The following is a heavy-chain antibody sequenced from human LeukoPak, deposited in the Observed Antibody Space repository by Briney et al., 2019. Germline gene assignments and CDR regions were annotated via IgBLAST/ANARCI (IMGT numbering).Heavy chain of an antibody. J-gene: IGHJ3*02. CDR1: GYSISSGYY. V-gene: IGHV4-38-2*02. CDR2: IYHSGST. Sequence: SETLSLTCTVSGYSISSGYYWGWIRQPPGKGLEWIGSIYHSGSTYYNPSLKSRVTISVDTSKDQFSLKLSSVTAADTAVYYCARAARGYVITDAFDIWGQGTMVTVSS. CDR3: ARAARGYVITDAFDI. D-gene: IGHD3-10*01.